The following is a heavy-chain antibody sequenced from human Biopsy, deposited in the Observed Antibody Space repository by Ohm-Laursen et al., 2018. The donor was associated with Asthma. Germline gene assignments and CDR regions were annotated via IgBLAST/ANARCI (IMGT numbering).Heavy chain of an antibody. D-gene: IGHD4-17*01. J-gene: IGHJ4*02. CDR2: HDHEEGGA. CDR1: GYSLTDLS. V-gene: IGHV1-24*01. CDR3: ASDFPKDYVRYNFQF. Sequence: ASVKVSCKISGYSLTDLSMHWVRQAPGQGLEWMGGHDHEEGGAVNARRFQGRVTMTEDTSTDTAYMELSSLSSDDTAVYYCASDFPKDYVRYNFQFWGQGTLVTVSS.